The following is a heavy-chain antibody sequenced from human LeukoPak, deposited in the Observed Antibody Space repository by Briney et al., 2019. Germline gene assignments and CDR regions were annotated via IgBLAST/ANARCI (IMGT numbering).Heavy chain of an antibody. CDR3: ARGVVVVTAARWVNWFDP. J-gene: IGHJ5*02. V-gene: IGHV3-53*01. Sequence: PGGSLRLSCAASGFSVSGKFMSWVRQAPGKGLEWVSIIHYDGKIRYAGSVGGRFTIYRDDSENTLYLQMNSLRAEDTAVYYCARGVVVVTAARWVNWFDPWGQGTLVTVSS. D-gene: IGHD2-21*02. CDR1: GFSVSGKF. CDR2: IHYDGKI.